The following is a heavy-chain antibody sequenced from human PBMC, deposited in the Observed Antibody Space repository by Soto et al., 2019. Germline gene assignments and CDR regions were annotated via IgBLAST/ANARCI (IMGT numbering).Heavy chain of an antibody. Sequence: PSKTLSLTCAITGDSVSSNSAGWSWVRQSPSRGLEWLGRTYYRSKWYYEYAVSVRGRITINPDTSKNQYSLQLNSVTPEDTAVYFCARGEQYSGRFCEYWGHGNRVNVSS. D-gene: IGHD1-26*01. CDR3: ARGEQYSGRFCEY. V-gene: IGHV6-1*01. CDR2: TYYRSKWYY. CDR1: GDSVSSNSAG. J-gene: IGHJ4*01.